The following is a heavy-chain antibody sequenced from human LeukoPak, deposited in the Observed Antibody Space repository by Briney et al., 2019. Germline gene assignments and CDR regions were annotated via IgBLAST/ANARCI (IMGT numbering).Heavy chain of an antibody. J-gene: IGHJ4*02. CDR1: GFTFSSYA. CDR3: ARVEGLRLGELSLMIDY. CDR2: ISYDGSNK. Sequence: GGAQRLSCAASGFTFSSYAMHWVRQAPGKGLEWVAVISYDGSNKYYADSVKGRFTISRDNSKNTLYLQMNSLRAEDTAVYYCARVEGLRLGELSLMIDYWGQGTLVTVSS. V-gene: IGHV3-30-3*01. D-gene: IGHD3-16*02.